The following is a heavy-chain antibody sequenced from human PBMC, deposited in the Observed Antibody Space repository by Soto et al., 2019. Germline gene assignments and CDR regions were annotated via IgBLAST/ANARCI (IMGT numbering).Heavy chain of an antibody. CDR2: INPNSGGT. CDR1: GYTFTGYY. V-gene: IGHV1-2*04. CDR3: ARGTLEWLSIGWFDP. D-gene: IGHD3-3*01. Sequence: QVQLVQSGAEVKKPGASVKVSCKASGYTFTGYYMHWVRQASGQGLEWMGWINPNSGGTNYAQKFQGWVTMTRDTSISTAYMELSRLRSDDTAVYYCARGTLEWLSIGWFDPWGQGTLVTVSS. J-gene: IGHJ5*02.